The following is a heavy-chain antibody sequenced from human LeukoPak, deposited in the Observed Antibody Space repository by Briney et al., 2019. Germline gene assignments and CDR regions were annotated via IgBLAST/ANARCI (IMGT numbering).Heavy chain of an antibody. Sequence: PGGSPRLSCTASGFTFSNYPMSWVRQAPGKGLEWVSAISGSGGDTYYADSVKGRFTISRDNSKNTLYLQMNSLRAEDTAVYYCARDLSGRGSGWYGGYWGQGTLVTVSP. V-gene: IGHV3-23*01. CDR2: ISGSGGDT. D-gene: IGHD6-19*01. J-gene: IGHJ4*02. CDR1: GFTFSNYP. CDR3: ARDLSGRGSGWYGGY.